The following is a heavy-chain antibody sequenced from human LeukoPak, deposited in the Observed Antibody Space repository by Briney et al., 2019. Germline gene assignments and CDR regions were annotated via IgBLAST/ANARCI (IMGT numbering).Heavy chain of an antibody. CDR2: ISAYNGNT. D-gene: IGHD3-22*01. V-gene: IGHV1-18*01. J-gene: IGHJ4*02. Sequence: ASVKVSCKASGYTFTSYGISWVRQAPGQGLEWMGWISAYNGNTNYAQKLQGRVTMTTDTSTSTAYVELRSLRSDDTAVYYCTRETTAYYYDSSGYPDFDYWGQGTLVTVSS. CDR1: GYTFTSYG. CDR3: TRETTAYYYDSSGYPDFDY.